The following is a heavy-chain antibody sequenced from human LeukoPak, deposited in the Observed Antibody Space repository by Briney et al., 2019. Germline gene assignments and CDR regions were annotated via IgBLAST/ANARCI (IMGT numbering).Heavy chain of an antibody. Sequence: GGSLRLSCTASGFTFGDYAMSWFRQAPGKGLEWVGFIRSKAYGGTTEYAASVKGIFTISRDDSKSIAYLQMNSLKTEDTAVYYCTRAYTQLGFDPWGQGTLVTVSP. D-gene: IGHD2-2*01. CDR3: TRAYTQLGFDP. J-gene: IGHJ5*02. CDR1: GFTFGDYA. CDR2: IRSKAYGGTT. V-gene: IGHV3-49*03.